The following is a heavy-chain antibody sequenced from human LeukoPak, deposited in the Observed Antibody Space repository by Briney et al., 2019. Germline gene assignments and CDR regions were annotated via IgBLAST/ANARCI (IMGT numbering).Heavy chain of an antibody. V-gene: IGHV4-39*07. CDR3: ARGKLLRFFTSPTFDY. CDR1: GGSISSSSYS. CDR2: IYYSGST. J-gene: IGHJ4*02. D-gene: IGHD3-3*01. Sequence: SETLSLTCTVSGGSISSSSYSWGWIRQPPGKGLEWIGSIYYSGSTYYNPSLKSRVTISVDTSKNQFSLKLSSVTAADTAVYYCARGKLLRFFTSPTFDYWGQGTLVTASS.